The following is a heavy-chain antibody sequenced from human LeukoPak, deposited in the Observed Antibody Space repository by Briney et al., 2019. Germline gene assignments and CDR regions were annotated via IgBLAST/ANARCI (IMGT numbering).Heavy chain of an antibody. CDR3: ARVLHYGSGSYDAFDI. CDR2: IYYSGST. V-gene: IGHV4-61*05. Sequence: PSETLSLTCTVSGGSISSSSYYWGWIRQPPGKGLEWIGYIYYSGSTNYNPSLKSRVTISVDTSKNQFSLKLSSVTAADTAVYYCARVLHYGSGSYDAFDIWGQGTMVTVSS. CDR1: GGSISSSSYY. J-gene: IGHJ3*02. D-gene: IGHD3-10*01.